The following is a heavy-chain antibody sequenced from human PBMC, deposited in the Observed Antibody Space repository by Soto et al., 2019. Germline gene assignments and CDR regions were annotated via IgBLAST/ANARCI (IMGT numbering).Heavy chain of an antibody. J-gene: IGHJ4*02. V-gene: IGHV3-23*01. CDR3: AKPLVTSLYSSSSYSFDY. Sequence: EVQLLESGGGLVQPGGSLRLSCAASGFTFSSYAMSWVRQAPGKGLEWVSAVSGGGGSTYYADSVKGRFTISRDNSKNTLSLQVNSKRAEDTAVYYCAKPLVTSLYSSSSYSFDYWGQGTLVTVSS. CDR1: GFTFSSYA. D-gene: IGHD3-9*01. CDR2: VSGGGGST.